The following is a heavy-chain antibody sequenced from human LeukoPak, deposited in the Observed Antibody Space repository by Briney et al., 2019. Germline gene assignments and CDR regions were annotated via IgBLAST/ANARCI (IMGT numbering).Heavy chain of an antibody. CDR3: ARDAAYGDYGRARNWFDP. D-gene: IGHD4-17*01. V-gene: IGHV1-69*04. CDR2: IIPILGIA. Sequence: SVKVSCKASGGTFSSYAISWVRQAPGQGLEWMGRIIPILGIANYAQKFQGRVTITADKSTSTACMELSSLRSEDTAVYYCARDAAYGDYGRARNWFDPWGQGTLVTVSS. CDR1: GGTFSSYA. J-gene: IGHJ5*02.